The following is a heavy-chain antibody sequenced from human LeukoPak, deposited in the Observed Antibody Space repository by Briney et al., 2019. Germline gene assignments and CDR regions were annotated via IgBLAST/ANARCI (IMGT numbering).Heavy chain of an antibody. CDR3: AREETYYYDSSGYSENWFDP. CDR1: GGSISSYY. Sequence: KPSETLSLTCTVSGGSISSYYWSWIRQPAGKGLEWIGRIYTSGSTNYNPSLKSRVTMSVDTSKNQFSLKLSSVTAADTAVYYCAREETYYYDSSGYSENWFDPWGQGTLVTVSS. V-gene: IGHV4-4*07. J-gene: IGHJ5*02. CDR2: IYTSGST. D-gene: IGHD3-22*01.